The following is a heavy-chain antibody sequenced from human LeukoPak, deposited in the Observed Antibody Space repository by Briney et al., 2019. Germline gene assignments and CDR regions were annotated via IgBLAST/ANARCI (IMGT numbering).Heavy chain of an antibody. CDR3: ARGGVATILTILDY. CDR1: GFTFDDYG. V-gene: IGHV3-20*04. J-gene: IGHJ4*02. D-gene: IGHD5-12*01. CDR2: INWNGGST. Sequence: PGGSLRLSCAASGFTFDDYGICWVRQAPGKGLEWVSGINWNGGSTGYADSVKGRFTISRDNAKNPLYLQMNSLRAEDTALYYCARGGVATILTILDYWGQGTVVTVSS.